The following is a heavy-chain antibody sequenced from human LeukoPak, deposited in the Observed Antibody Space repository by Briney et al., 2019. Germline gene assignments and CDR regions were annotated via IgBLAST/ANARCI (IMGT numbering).Heavy chain of an antibody. CDR3: ASSIKTTVGYFDY. J-gene: IGHJ4*02. CDR2: INPSGGST. CDR1: GYTFTSYY. V-gene: IGHV1-46*03. Sequence: ASVKVSCRASGYTFTSYYMHWVRQAPGRGLEWMGIINPSGGSTSYAQKFQGRVTMTRDTSTSTVYMELSSLGSEDTAVYYCASSIKTTVGYFDYWGQGTLVTVSS. D-gene: IGHD4-11*01.